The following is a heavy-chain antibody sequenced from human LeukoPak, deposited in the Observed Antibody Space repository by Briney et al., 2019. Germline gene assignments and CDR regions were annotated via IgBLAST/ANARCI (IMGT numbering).Heavy chain of an antibody. J-gene: IGHJ1*01. CDR3: AGHGGSGWYFYFQH. CDR1: GGSFSGYY. V-gene: IGHV4-34*01. CDR2: INHSGST. Sequence: SETLSLTCAVYGGSFSGYYWSWIRQPPGKGLEWIGEINHSGSTNYNPSLKSRVTISVDTSKNQFSLKLNSVTAADTAVYYCAGHGGSGWYFYFQHGGQGTLVTVSA. D-gene: IGHD6-19*01.